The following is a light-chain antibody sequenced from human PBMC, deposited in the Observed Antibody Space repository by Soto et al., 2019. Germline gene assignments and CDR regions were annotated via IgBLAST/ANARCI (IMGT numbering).Light chain of an antibody. CDR2: DVS. CDR3: SSFTFTSTV. Sequence: QSVLTQPASVSGSPGQSITISCTGTSVDIGGNNYVSWYQQHPGKAPKLMIYDVSDRASGSSSRFSGSKSGNTASLTISGLQPEDEADYYCSSFTFTSTVFGTGTKVTVL. J-gene: IGLJ1*01. CDR1: SVDIGGNNY. V-gene: IGLV2-14*03.